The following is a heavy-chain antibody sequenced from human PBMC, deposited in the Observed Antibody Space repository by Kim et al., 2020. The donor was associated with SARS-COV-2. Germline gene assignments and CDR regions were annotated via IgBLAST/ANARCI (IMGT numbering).Heavy chain of an antibody. V-gene: IGHV3-7*01. CDR2: MNEYGSKI. D-gene: IGHD6-19*01. J-gene: IGHJ1*01. CDR1: GLRYW. CDR3: ATDNGWYTFQQ. Sequence: GGSLRLSCAASGLRYWMSWVRQAPGKGLEWVANMNEYGSKIDYADSVKGRFTISRDNPNKSVYLQMNSLRAEDTAVYCCATDNGWYTFQQWGQGTLVTVS.